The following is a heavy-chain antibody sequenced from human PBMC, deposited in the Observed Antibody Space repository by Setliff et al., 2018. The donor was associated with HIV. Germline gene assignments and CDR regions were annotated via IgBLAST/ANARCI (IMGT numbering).Heavy chain of an antibody. V-gene: IGHV4-59*12. CDR2: IYYTGTT. Sequence: KTSETLSLTCSVSGGSISSNYWTWVRQPQGKGLEWVGNIYYTGTTQFTPSLESRATISVDRSKNKFSLRLRVVTAADTAVYYCARINGEDPSYYYMDVWGKGTPVTVSS. J-gene: IGHJ6*03. CDR3: ARINGEDPSYYYMDV. CDR1: GGSISSNY. D-gene: IGHD4-17*01.